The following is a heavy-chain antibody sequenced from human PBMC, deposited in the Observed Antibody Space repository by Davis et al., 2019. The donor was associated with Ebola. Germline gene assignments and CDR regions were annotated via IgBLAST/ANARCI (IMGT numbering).Heavy chain of an antibody. CDR2: IYPGDSDT. Sequence: GESLKISCKGSGYSFTNYWIGWVRQMPGKGLEWMGIIYPGDSDTRYSPSFQGQVTISADKSISTAYLQWSSLKASDTAMYYCARQGGDFWSGYYIPTYYYGMDVWGQGTTVTVSS. CDR1: GYSFTNYW. CDR3: ARQGGDFWSGYYIPTYYYGMDV. J-gene: IGHJ6*02. V-gene: IGHV5-51*01. D-gene: IGHD3-3*01.